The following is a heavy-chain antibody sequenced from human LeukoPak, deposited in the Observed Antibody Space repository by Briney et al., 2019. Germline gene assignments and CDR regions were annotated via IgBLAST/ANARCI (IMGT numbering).Heavy chain of an antibody. V-gene: IGHV4-59*01. CDR1: GGSISSYY. Sequence: SETLSLTCTVSGGSISSYYWSWIRQPPGKGLEWIGSIYYSGSTYYNPSLKSRVTISVDTSKNQFSLKLSSVTAADTAVYYCARADIVVVPAAMDYYYYYMDVWGKGTTVTVSS. J-gene: IGHJ6*03. CDR2: IYYSGST. CDR3: ARADIVVVPAAMDYYYYYMDV. D-gene: IGHD2-2*01.